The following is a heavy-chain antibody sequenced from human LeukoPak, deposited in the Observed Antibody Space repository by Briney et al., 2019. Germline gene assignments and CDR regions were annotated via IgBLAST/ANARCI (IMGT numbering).Heavy chain of an antibody. D-gene: IGHD6-6*01. Sequence: SETLSLTCTVSGSMYNYYWSWIRQPPGKGLEWIGYIYYSGSTNYNPSLKSRVTISVDTSKNQFSLKLSSVTAADTAVYYCARVRSSSSPYYFDYWGQGTLVTVSS. CDR3: ARVRSSSSPYYFDY. CDR2: IYYSGST. J-gene: IGHJ4*02. V-gene: IGHV4-59*01. CDR1: GSMYNYY.